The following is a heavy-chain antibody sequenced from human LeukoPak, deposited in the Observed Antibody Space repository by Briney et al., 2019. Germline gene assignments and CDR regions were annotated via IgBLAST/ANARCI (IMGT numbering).Heavy chain of an antibody. CDR2: ISSSGVST. Sequence: PGGSLRLSCAASGFTFSSYGMSWVRQAPGGGREGVPSISSSGVSTYYTDPVKGRFTISRDNSENTLYLQINSLRAEDTAIYYCAPTSTLTTGRWFDPWGQGTLVTVSS. V-gene: IGHV3-23*01. CDR3: APTSTLTTGRWFDP. D-gene: IGHD4-17*01. J-gene: IGHJ5*02. CDR1: GFTFSSYG.